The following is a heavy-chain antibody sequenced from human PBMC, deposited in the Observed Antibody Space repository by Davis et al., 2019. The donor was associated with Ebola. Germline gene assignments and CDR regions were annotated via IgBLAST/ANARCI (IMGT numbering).Heavy chain of an antibody. D-gene: IGHD6-19*01. CDR2: ISGSGGST. CDR3: AKDLSGWYSFDY. CDR1: GFVFSSYG. J-gene: IGHJ4*02. V-gene: IGHV3-23*01. Sequence: GGSLRLSCAASGFVFSSYGMSWVRQAPGKGLEWVSCISGSGGSTYYADSVKGRFTISRDNSKNTLYLQMNSLRAEDTAVYYCAKDLSGWYSFDYWGQGTLVTVSS.